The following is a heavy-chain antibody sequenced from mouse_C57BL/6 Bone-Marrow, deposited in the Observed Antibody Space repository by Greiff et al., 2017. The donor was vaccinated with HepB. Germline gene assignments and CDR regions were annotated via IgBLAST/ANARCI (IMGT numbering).Heavy chain of an antibody. D-gene: IGHD1-1*01. CDR3: ARDSSYWYFDV. CDR2: INYDGSST. Sequence: EVHLVESEGGLVQPGSSMKLSCTASGFTFSDYYMAWVRQVPEKGLEWVANINYDGSSTYYLDSLKSRFIISRDNAKNILYLHMSSLKSEDTATYYCARDSSYWYFDVWGTGTTVTVSS. CDR1: GFTFSDYY. V-gene: IGHV5-16*01. J-gene: IGHJ1*03.